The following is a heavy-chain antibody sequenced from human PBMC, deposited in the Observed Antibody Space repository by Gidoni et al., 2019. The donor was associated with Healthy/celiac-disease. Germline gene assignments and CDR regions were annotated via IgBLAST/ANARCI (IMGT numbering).Heavy chain of an antibody. CDR1: GESFSGYY. Sequence: QVQLQQRGAEQLKTTETLYLTCAGYGESFSGYYWSWNRQPPGKGLEWIGEINHSGSTNYNPSLKSRVTISVDTSKNQFSLKLSSVTAADTAVYYCARGYSGSYFDYWGQGTLVTVSS. CDR3: ARGYSGSYFDY. CDR2: INHSGST. J-gene: IGHJ4*02. V-gene: IGHV4-34*01. D-gene: IGHD1-26*01.